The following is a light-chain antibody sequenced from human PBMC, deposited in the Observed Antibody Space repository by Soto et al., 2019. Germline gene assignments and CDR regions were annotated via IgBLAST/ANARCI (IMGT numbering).Light chain of an antibody. J-gene: IGLJ3*02. CDR3: GTWDGSLSARV. Sequence: QSVLTQPPSVSAAPGQTVTISCSGSTSNIGNNYVSWYQQLPGTAPKLLIFGNTERPSGIPDRFSGSKSDTSATLGITGLQTGDEADYYCGTWDGSLSARVFGGGTKLTVL. CDR1: TSNIGNNY. CDR2: GNT. V-gene: IGLV1-51*02.